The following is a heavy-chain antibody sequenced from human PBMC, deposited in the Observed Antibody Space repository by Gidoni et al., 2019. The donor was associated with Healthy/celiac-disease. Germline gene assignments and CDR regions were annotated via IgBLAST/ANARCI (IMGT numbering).Heavy chain of an antibody. D-gene: IGHD4-17*01. CDR3: ARAGNDYGEVGAFDI. Sequence: QLQLQESGPGLVKPSETLSLTCTVSGGSISSSSYYWGWIRQPPGKGLEWIGSIYYSGSTYYNPSLKSRVTISVDTSKNQFSLKLSSVTAADTAVYYCARAGNDYGEVGAFDIWGQGTMVTVSS. CDR1: GGSISSSSYY. V-gene: IGHV4-39*07. J-gene: IGHJ3*02. CDR2: IYYSGST.